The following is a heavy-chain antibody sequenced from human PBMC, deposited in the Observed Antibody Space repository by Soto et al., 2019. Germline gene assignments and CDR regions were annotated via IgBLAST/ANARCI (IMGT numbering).Heavy chain of an antibody. V-gene: IGHV3-48*02. D-gene: IGHD6-6*01. Sequence: EVQLVESGGGLVQPGGSLRLSCAASGFSFSTYSMNWVRQAPGKGLEWVSYISSRSYTIYYVDSVKGRFTISRDNAKNSLYLQMNSLRDEDTAVYYCVRGGSSSDNGMDVWGQGTTVTVSS. CDR2: ISSRSYTI. J-gene: IGHJ6*02. CDR1: GFSFSTYS. CDR3: VRGGSSSDNGMDV.